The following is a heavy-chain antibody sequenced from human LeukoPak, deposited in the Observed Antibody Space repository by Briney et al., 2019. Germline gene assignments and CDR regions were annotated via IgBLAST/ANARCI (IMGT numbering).Heavy chain of an antibody. D-gene: IGHD3-22*01. V-gene: IGHV4-34*01. CDR2: INHSGST. CDR3: ARGRVYVGVRYYYDSSGYSLWNY. J-gene: IGHJ4*02. Sequence: SETLSLTCTVSGGSISGYSWRWIRQPPGKGLERNGEINHSGSTNYNPSLKSRVTISVDTSKNQFSLKLSSVTAADTAVYYCARGRVYVGVRYYYDSSGYSLWNYWGQGTLVTVSS. CDR1: GGSISGYS.